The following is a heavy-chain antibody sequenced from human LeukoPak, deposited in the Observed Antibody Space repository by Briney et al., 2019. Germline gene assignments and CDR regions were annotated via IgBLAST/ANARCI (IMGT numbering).Heavy chain of an antibody. V-gene: IGHV4-59*01. J-gene: IGHJ4*02. Sequence: PSETLSLTRTVSGGSISSYYWSWIRQPPGKGLEWIGYIYYSGSTNYNPSLKSRVTISVDTSKNQFSLKLNSVTAADTAVYYCARVSYDTSGYPHDYWGQGTLVTVSS. D-gene: IGHD3-22*01. CDR1: GGSISSYY. CDR2: IYYSGST. CDR3: ARVSYDTSGYPHDY.